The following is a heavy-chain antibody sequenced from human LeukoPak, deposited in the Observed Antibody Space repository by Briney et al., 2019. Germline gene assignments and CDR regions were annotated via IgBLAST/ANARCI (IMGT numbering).Heavy chain of an antibody. Sequence: SETLSLTCTVSGGSISSYYWSWIRQPPGKGLEWIGYIYYSGSTNYNPSLKSRVTISVDTSKNQFSLKLSSVTAADTAVYYCARDWIGYCSGGSCDRTHTFDPWGQGTLVTVSS. J-gene: IGHJ5*02. CDR1: GGSISSYY. V-gene: IGHV4-59*01. CDR2: IYYSGST. D-gene: IGHD2-15*01. CDR3: ARDWIGYCSGGSCDRTHTFDP.